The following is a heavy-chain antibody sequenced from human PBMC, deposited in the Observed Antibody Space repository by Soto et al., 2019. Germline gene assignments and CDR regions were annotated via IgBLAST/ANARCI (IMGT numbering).Heavy chain of an antibody. Sequence: SETLSLTCAVSGGSISSSNWWSWVRQPPGKGLEWIGEIYHSGSTNYNPSLKSRVTISVDKSKNQFSLKLSSVTAADTAVYYCAREALRDSGYDSIVWGYYYYGMDVWGQGTTVTVSS. D-gene: IGHD5-12*01. V-gene: IGHV4-4*02. CDR3: AREALRDSGYDSIVWGYYYYGMDV. J-gene: IGHJ6*02. CDR2: IYHSGST. CDR1: GGSISSSNW.